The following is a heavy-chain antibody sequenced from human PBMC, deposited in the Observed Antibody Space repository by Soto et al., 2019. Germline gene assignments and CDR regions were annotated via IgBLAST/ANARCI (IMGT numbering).Heavy chain of an antibody. J-gene: IGHJ5*02. CDR1: GGSFSGYY. Sequence: QVQLQQWGAGLLKPSETLSLTCAVYGGSFSGYYWSWIRQPPGKGLEWIGEINHSGSTNYNPSLKSRVTISVDTSKNQFSLKLSSVTAADTAVYYCARGLIVVVPAAIGNDRDDPGREEWFDPWGQGTLVTVSS. CDR2: INHSGST. D-gene: IGHD2-2*01. CDR3: ARGLIVVVPAAIGNDRDDPGREEWFDP. V-gene: IGHV4-34*01.